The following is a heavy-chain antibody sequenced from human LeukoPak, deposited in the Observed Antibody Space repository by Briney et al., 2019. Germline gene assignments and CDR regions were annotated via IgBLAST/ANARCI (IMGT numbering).Heavy chain of an antibody. Sequence: PSETLSLTCTVSGFSISSGFYWGWIRQPPEKGLEWIGTIHGGGTTNYNPSLKSRLTVSVDTSKNQFSLHLSSVTVADTAIYYCARVYIYGRSYFDYWGQGTLVTVSS. J-gene: IGHJ4*02. CDR2: IHGGGTT. CDR1: GFSISSGFY. CDR3: ARVYIYGRSYFDY. D-gene: IGHD5-18*01. V-gene: IGHV4-38-2*02.